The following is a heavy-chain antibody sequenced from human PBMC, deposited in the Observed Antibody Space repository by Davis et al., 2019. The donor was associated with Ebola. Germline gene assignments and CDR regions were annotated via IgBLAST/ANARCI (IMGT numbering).Heavy chain of an antibody. D-gene: IGHD2-2*01. CDR2: IGTAGGT. Sequence: GESLKTSCAASGFTFSSYAMSWVRQAPRKGLEWVSAIGTAGGTYYPGFVKGRFTIARENAKNSLYLQMNSLRAEDTAVYYCARAHGSSTSCPTADYYYYYMDVWGKGTTVTVSS. CDR3: ARAHGSSTSCPTADYYYYYMDV. J-gene: IGHJ6*03. CDR1: GFTFSSYA. V-gene: IGHV3-13*01.